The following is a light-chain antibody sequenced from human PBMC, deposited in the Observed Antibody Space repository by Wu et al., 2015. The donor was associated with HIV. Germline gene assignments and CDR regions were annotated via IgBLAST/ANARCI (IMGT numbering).Light chain of an antibody. V-gene: IGKV1-39*01. CDR2: AAS. CDR3: QETSSIPPA. CDR1: QNIDNF. J-gene: IGKJ5*01. Sequence: DIQMTQSPSSLSASIGDRVTITCRTSQNIDNFLNWYQQKPGKAPRLIISAASNLQSGAPSRFSGSGSGTDFTLTISSLQPEDFATYFCQETSSIPPAFGPGTRVDNK.